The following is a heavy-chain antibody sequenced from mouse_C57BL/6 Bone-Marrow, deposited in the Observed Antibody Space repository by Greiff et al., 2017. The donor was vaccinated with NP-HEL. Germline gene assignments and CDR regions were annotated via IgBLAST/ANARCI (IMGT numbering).Heavy chain of an antibody. CDR1: GYTFTDYE. J-gene: IGHJ2*01. Sequence: QVQLQQSGAELVRPGASVTLSCKASGYTFTDYEMHWVKQTPVHGLEWIGAIDPETGGTSYNQKFKGKAILTADKSSSTAYMELRSLTSEDSAVYYCTRSQFSTTVVADDWGQGTTLTVSS. CDR3: TRSQFSTTVVADD. D-gene: IGHD1-1*01. CDR2: IDPETGGT. V-gene: IGHV1-15*01.